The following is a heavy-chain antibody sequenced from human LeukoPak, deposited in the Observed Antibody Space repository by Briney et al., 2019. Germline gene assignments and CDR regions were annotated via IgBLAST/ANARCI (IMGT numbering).Heavy chain of an antibody. Sequence: ASVKVSXKASGGTFSSYAISWVRQAPGQGLEWMGRIIPIFGTANYAQKFQGRVTITTDESTSTAYMELSSLRSEDTAVYYCAVYSSGWYGENYYFDYWGQGTLVTVSS. CDR3: AVYSSGWYGENYYFDY. CDR2: IIPIFGTA. V-gene: IGHV1-69*05. J-gene: IGHJ4*02. D-gene: IGHD6-19*01. CDR1: GGTFSSYA.